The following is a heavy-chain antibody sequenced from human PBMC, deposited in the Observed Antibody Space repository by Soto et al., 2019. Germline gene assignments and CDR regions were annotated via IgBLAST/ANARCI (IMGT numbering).Heavy chain of an antibody. V-gene: IGHV5-51*01. Sequence: GESLKISCKGSGYSFTNYWIAWVRQMPGKGLEWMGIIYPGDSDTRYSPSFQGQVTISADKSVSTAYLQWSSLKASDTAIYYCALCREMATIIPFAKWGQGTLVTVSS. CDR2: IYPGDSDT. CDR1: GYSFTNYW. J-gene: IGHJ4*02. CDR3: ALCREMATIIPFAK. D-gene: IGHD5-12*01.